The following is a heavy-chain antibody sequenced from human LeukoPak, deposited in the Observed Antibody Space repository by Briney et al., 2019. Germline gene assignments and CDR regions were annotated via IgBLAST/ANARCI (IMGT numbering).Heavy chain of an antibody. V-gene: IGHV1-2*02. CDR3: AREGEGARYFDWTAPMDV. Sequence: ASVKVSCKASGYTFTCYYMHWVRQAPGQGLEWRGWINPNSGGTNYAQKFQGRVTMTRDTSISTAYMELSRLRSDDTAVYYCAREGEGARYFDWTAPMDVWGKGTTVTISS. J-gene: IGHJ6*04. CDR1: GYTFTCYY. CDR2: INPNSGGT. D-gene: IGHD3-9*01.